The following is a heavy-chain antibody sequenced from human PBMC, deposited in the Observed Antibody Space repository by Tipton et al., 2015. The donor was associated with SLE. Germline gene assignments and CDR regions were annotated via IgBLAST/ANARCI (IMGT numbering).Heavy chain of an antibody. J-gene: IGHJ6*02. CDR1: GSIVSSDY. CDR2: IYSGGGT. V-gene: IGHV3-53*05. Sequence: SLRLSCAASGSIVSSDYMSWIRLAPGRGLEWVSAIYSGGGTFYADSGKGRFTISRDNSKNTLYLQMNSLRAEDTAVYYCSMWLVPFYGMDVWGQGTTVTVSS. CDR3: SMWLVPFYGMDV. D-gene: IGHD6-19*01.